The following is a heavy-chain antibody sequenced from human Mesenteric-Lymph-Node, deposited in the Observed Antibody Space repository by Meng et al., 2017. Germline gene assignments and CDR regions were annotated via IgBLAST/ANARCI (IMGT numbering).Heavy chain of an antibody. J-gene: IGHJ4*02. CDR2: VYHRGDT. Sequence: QGQLQGSGPGLVRPSETLSLTCTVSGGSISSDIWWSWVRQPPGKGLEWIGEVYHRGDTNYNPSLKSRVDISVDKSKNQFYLSLFSVTAADTAVYYCGRDQGRELINHWGQGTLVTVSS. V-gene: IGHV4-4*02. CDR3: GRDQGRELINH. D-gene: IGHD1-7*01. CDR1: GGSISSDIW.